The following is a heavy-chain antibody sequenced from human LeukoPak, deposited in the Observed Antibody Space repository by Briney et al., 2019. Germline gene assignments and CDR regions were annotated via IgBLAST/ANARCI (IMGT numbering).Heavy chain of an antibody. D-gene: IGHD2-2*02. CDR2: ISAYNDNT. J-gene: IGHJ4*02. CDR1: GYTFTSYG. Sequence: ASVKVSCKASGYTFTSYGISWVRQAPGQGLEWMGWISAYNDNTNYAQKLQGRVTMTTDTSTSTAYMELRSLRSDDTAVYYCASSSTGYCSSTSCYRGSYFDYWGQGTLVTVSS. CDR3: ASSSTGYCSSTSCYRGSYFDY. V-gene: IGHV1-18*01.